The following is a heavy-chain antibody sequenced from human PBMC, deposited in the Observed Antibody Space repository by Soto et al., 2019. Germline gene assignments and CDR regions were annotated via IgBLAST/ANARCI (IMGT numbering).Heavy chain of an antibody. CDR2: ISYDGSNK. CDR1: GFTFSSYA. D-gene: IGHD1-20*01. Sequence: QVPLVESGGGVVQPGRSLRLSCAASGFTFSSYAMNWVRQAPGKGLEWVAVISYDGSNKYYADSVKGRYTISRDNSKNTLYLQMNSLRAEDTAVYYCARDRFNWNPTYDYWGQGTLVTVSS. J-gene: IGHJ4*02. CDR3: ARDRFNWNPTYDY. V-gene: IGHV3-30-3*01.